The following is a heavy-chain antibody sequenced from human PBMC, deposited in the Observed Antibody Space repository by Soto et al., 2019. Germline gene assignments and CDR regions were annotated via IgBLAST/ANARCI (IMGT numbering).Heavy chain of an antibody. CDR3: AKDLYSGYELNAFDI. CDR1: GFTFSSYA. CDR2: ISGSGGST. J-gene: IGHJ3*02. D-gene: IGHD5-12*01. Sequence: AGGSLRLSCAASGFTFSSYAMSWVRQAPGKGLEWVSAISGSGGSTYYADSVKGRFTISRDNSKNTLYLQMNSLRAEDTAVYYCAKDLYSGYELNAFDIWGQGTMVTVSS. V-gene: IGHV3-23*01.